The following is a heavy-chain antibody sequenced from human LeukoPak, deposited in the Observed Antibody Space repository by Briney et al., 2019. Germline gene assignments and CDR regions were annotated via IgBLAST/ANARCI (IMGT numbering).Heavy chain of an antibody. CDR2: ISGSGGST. CDR1: GFTFSSYA. V-gene: IGHV3-23*01. D-gene: IGHD3-3*01. Sequence: PGGSLRLSCAASGFTFSSYAMSWVRQAAGKGLEWVSAISGSGGSTYYADSVKGRFTISRDNSKNTLYLQMNSLRAEDTTVYYCAKIFLPRVTIFGVVKKDFGNWGQGTLVTVSS. J-gene: IGHJ4*02. CDR3: AKIFLPRVTIFGVVKKDFGN.